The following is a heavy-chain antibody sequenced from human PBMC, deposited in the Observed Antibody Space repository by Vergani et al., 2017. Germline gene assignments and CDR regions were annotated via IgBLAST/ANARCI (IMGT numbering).Heavy chain of an antibody. D-gene: IGHD5-12*01. CDR1: GGTFSSYT. J-gene: IGHJ4*02. V-gene: IGHV1-69*02. CDR2: IIPILGIA. CDR3: ARSPGWLRSTGLDY. Sequence: QVQLVQSGAEVKKPGSSVKVSCKASGGTFSSYTISWVRQAPGQGLEWMGRIIPILGIANYAQKFQGRVTITADKSTSTAYMELSSLRSEDTAVYYCARSPGWLRSTGLDYWGQGTLVTVSS.